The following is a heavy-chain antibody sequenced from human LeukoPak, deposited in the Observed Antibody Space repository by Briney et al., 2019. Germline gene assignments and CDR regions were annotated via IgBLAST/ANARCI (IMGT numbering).Heavy chain of an antibody. V-gene: IGHV3-23*01. CDR1: GFTFSSYA. J-gene: IGHJ3*02. Sequence: GGSLRLSCAASGFTFSSYAMSWVRQAPGKGLEWVSALSESTSSTYYADSVKGRFTISRDNSKDTLYLQMNSLRAEDTAIYYCAKEKFGAFDIWGQGTMVTVSS. D-gene: IGHD3-10*01. CDR3: AKEKFGAFDI. CDR2: LSESTSST.